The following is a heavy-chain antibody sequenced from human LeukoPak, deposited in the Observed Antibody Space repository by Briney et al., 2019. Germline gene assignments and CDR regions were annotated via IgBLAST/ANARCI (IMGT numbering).Heavy chain of an antibody. CDR1: GFTSSSYS. J-gene: IGHJ4*02. CDR2: IYSGSST. D-gene: IGHD2-2*02. CDR3: ARWACSSTSCYNDY. V-gene: IGHV3-53*01. Sequence: GGSLRLSCAASGFTSSSYSMNWVRQAPGKGLEWVSVIYSGSSTYYANSVKGRFTISRDNSKNTLYLQMNSLRVEDTAVYYCARWACSSTSCYNDYWGQGTLVTVSS.